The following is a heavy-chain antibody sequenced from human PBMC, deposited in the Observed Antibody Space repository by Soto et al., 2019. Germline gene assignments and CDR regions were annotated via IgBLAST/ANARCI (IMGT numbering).Heavy chain of an antibody. CDR3: AKGLSGAFDI. V-gene: IGHV3-9*01. CDR2: ISWNSGSI. D-gene: IGHD3-10*01. CDR1: GLTFDDYA. Sequence: EVQLVESGGGLVQPGRSLRLSCAASGLTFDDYAMHWVRQAPGKGLEWVSGISWNSGSIGYADSVKGRFTISRDNAKNSLYLQMNSLRAEDTALYYCAKGLSGAFDIWGQGTMVTVSS. J-gene: IGHJ3*02.